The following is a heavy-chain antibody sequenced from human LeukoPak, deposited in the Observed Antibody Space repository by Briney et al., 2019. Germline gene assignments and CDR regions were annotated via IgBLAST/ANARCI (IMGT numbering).Heavy chain of an antibody. CDR1: GFSFNSYW. CDR2: IKQDGSEK. J-gene: IGHJ2*01. Sequence: PGGSLRLSCAASGFSFNSYWMSWVRQAPGKGLEWVANIKQDGSEKYYVDSVKGRFTISRDNAKSSLYLQMNSLRVEDTALYYCARGTWSFDLWGRGTLLSVSS. D-gene: IGHD1-1*01. CDR3: ARGTWSFDL. V-gene: IGHV3-7*04.